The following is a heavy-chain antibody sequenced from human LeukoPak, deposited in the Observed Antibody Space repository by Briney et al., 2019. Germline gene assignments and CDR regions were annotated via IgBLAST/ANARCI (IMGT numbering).Heavy chain of an antibody. CDR3: ARTITMAGLDY. D-gene: IGHD6-19*01. CDR2: IIPILGRV. J-gene: IGHJ4*02. Sequence: GASVKVSCKASGVTFGSHGISWVRQAPGQGLEWMGRIIPILGRVDYAQNFQGRVSITADTSTTTTYMELTGLTSTDTAVYFCARTITMAGLDYWGQGTLVTVSS. CDR1: GVTFGSHG. V-gene: IGHV1-69*04.